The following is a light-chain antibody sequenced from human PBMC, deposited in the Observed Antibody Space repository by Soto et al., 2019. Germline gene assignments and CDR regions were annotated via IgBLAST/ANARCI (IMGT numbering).Light chain of an antibody. CDR1: QSVSSY. Sequence: EIVLTQSPATLSLSPWERATLSGRASQSVSSYLAWYQQKPGQAPRLLIYDASNRATGIPARFSGSGSGTDFTLTISSLEPEDFAVYYCQQRSSWPPITFGQGTRLEIK. CDR3: QQRSSWPPIT. J-gene: IGKJ5*01. CDR2: DAS. V-gene: IGKV3-11*01.